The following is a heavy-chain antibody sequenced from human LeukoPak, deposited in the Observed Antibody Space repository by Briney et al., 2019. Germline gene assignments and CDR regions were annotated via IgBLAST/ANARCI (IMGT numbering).Heavy chain of an antibody. V-gene: IGHV3-30*18. J-gene: IGHJ4*02. D-gene: IGHD1-1*01. CDR1: GFTFSSYG. Sequence: GRSLRLSCAASGFTFSSYGMHWVRQAPGKGLEWVAVISYDGSNKYYADSVKGRFTISRDNSKNTLYLQMNSLRAEDTAVYYCAKERLERRSNLGVFDYWGQGTLVTVSS. CDR2: ISYDGSNK. CDR3: AKERLERRSNLGVFDY.